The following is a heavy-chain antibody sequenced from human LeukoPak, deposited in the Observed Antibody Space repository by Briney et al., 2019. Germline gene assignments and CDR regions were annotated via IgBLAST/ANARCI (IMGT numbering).Heavy chain of an antibody. D-gene: IGHD3-10*01. V-gene: IGHV4-34*01. J-gene: IGHJ5*02. CDR2: INHSGST. CDR3: ARARLWFGETPRWFDP. Sequence: KPSETLSLTCAVYGGSFSGYYWSWIRQPPGKGLEWIEEINHSGSTNYNPSLKSRVTISVDTSKNQFSLKLSSVTAADTAVYYCARARLWFGETPRWFDPWGQGTLVTVSS. CDR1: GGSFSGYY.